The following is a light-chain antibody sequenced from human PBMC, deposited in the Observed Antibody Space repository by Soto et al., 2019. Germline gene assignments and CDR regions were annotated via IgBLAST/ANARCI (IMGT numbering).Light chain of an antibody. CDR1: QSVSSSY. V-gene: IGKV3D-20*02. Sequence: EIVLTQSPGTLSLSPGERATLSCRASQSVSSSYLAWYQQKPGQAPRLLIYGASSRATGIPDRFSGSGSGTDFTLTISGLEPEDFAVYSCQQRSKWPLTFGGGTKVEIK. CDR3: QQRSKWPLT. J-gene: IGKJ4*01. CDR2: GAS.